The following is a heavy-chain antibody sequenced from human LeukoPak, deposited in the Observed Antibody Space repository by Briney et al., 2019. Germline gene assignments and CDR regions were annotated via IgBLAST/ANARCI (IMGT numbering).Heavy chain of an antibody. CDR1: GVTFDDYA. V-gene: IGHV3-9*03. CDR2: ISWNSAAI. J-gene: IGHJ3*02. Sequence: GGSLRLSCAASGVTFDDYAMHWVRQAPGKGLEWASGISWNSAAIGYADSVKGRFTISRDNAKNSLYLQMSSLRAEDMALYYCAKGGTGTVDAFDIWGQGTMVTVSS. D-gene: IGHD1-1*01. CDR3: AKGGTGTVDAFDI.